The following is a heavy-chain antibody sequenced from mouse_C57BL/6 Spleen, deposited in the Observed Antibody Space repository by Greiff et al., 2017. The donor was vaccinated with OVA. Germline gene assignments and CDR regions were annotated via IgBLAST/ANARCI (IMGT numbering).Heavy chain of an antibody. Sequence: EVMLVESEGGLVQPGSSMKLSCTASGFTFSDYYMAWVRQAPEKGLEWVANINYDGSSTYYLDSLKSRFIISRDNAKNTLYLQMSSLKSEDTSTYYCARDLTGLDYWGQGTTLTVSS. CDR1: GFTFSDYY. CDR3: ARDLTGLDY. J-gene: IGHJ2*01. CDR2: INYDGSST. V-gene: IGHV5-16*01. D-gene: IGHD4-1*01.